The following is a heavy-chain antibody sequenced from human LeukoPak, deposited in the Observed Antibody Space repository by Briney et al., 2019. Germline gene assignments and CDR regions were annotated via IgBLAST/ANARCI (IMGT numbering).Heavy chain of an antibody. CDR2: INHSGST. Sequence: SETLSLTCAVYGGSFSGYYWSWIRQPPGKGLEWIGEINHSGSTNYNPSLKSRVTISVDKSKNQFSLKLTSVTAADTAVYYCARDLDDYVWGSYRPFDYWGQGTLVTVSS. CDR3: ARDLDDYVWGSYRPFDY. J-gene: IGHJ4*02. D-gene: IGHD3-16*02. CDR1: GGSFSGYY. V-gene: IGHV4-34*01.